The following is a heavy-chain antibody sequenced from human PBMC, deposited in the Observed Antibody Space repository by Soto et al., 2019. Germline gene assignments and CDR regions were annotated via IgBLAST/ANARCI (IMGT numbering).Heavy chain of an antibody. CDR3: ARDSLAQLLYYYYYGMDV. J-gene: IGHJ6*02. CDR1: GGSFIGYY. D-gene: IGHD2-2*01. Sequence: SEALSLTCAVYGGSFIGYYWSWILQPPWKGLEWIGEINHSGSTTYNPSLKSRVTISVDTSKNQFSLKLSSVTAADTAVYYCARDSLAQLLYYYYYGMDVWGQGTTVTVSS. CDR2: INHSGST. V-gene: IGHV4-34*01.